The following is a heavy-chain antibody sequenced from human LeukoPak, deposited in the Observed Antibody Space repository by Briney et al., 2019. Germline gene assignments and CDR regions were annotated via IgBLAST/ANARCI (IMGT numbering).Heavy chain of an antibody. D-gene: IGHD3-3*01. CDR2: IIPIFGTV. CDR3: ARSLFRFLEWSYRSYYYYYMDV. J-gene: IGHJ6*03. V-gene: IGHV1-69*06. Sequence: ASVKVSCKASGGTFSSYAFNWVRQAPGQGLEWMGGIIPIFGTVNYAQKFQGRVTITADKSTSTAYMELSSLRSEDTAVYFCARSLFRFLEWSYRSYYYYYMDVWGKGTTVTVSS. CDR1: GGTFSSYA.